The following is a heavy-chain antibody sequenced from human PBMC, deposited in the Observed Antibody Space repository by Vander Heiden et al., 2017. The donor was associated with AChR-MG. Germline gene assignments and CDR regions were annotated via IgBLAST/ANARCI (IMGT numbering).Heavy chain of an antibody. J-gene: IGHJ4*02. CDR1: GFTFTTYA. Sequence: EVQLLESGGGLVQPGGSLRLSCAASGFTFTTYAMPWVRPAPGEGVEWVSDIIDSGSTTHYADSVKGRFTIYRDNSKNTLYLQMSSLRVEDTALYYCAEGPNSATYLFYFDSWGQGTLVTVSS. CDR3: AEGPNSATYLFYFDS. CDR2: IIDSGSTT. D-gene: IGHD1-26*01. V-gene: IGHV3-23*01.